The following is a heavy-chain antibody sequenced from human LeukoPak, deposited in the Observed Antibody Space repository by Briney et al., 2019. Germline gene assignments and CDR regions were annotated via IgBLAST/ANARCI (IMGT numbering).Heavy chain of an antibody. J-gene: IGHJ4*02. CDR1: GGTFSSYA. CDR3: ARHPERDGYEDY. Sequence: SVKVSCKASGGTFSSYAISWVRQAPGQGLEWMGGIIPIFGTANYAQKFQGRVTITTDESTSTAYTELSSLRSEDTAVYYCARHPERDGYEDYWGQGTLVTVSS. CDR2: IIPIFGTA. V-gene: IGHV1-69*05. D-gene: IGHD5-24*01.